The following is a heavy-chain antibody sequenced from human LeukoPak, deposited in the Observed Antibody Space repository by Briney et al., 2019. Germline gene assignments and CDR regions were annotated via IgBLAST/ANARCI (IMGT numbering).Heavy chain of an antibody. CDR1: GGSISSYY. J-gene: IGHJ6*02. CDR3: ARGITLPGKHHYGMDV. V-gene: IGHV4-34*01. CDR2: INHSGST. Sequence: TASETLSLTCAVSGGSISSYYWSWIRQPPGKGLEWIGEINHSGSTNYNPSLKSRVTISVDTSKNQFSLKLSSVTAADTAVYYCARGITLPGKHHYGMDVWGQGTTVTVSS.